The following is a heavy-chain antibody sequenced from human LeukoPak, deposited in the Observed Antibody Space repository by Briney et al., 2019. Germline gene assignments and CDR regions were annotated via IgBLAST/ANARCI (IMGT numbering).Heavy chain of an antibody. D-gene: IGHD4-17*01. V-gene: IGHV3-53*01. CDR2: IYSGGST. J-gene: IGHJ4*02. CDR3: ARGDKEYGDYSLDY. CDR1: GFTVSSNY. Sequence: GGSLRLSCAASGFTVSSNYMSWVRQAPGKGLEWVSVIYSGGSTYYADSVKGRFTISRDNSKNTLYLQMNSLRAEDTAVYYCARGDKEYGDYSLDYWGQGTLVTVSS.